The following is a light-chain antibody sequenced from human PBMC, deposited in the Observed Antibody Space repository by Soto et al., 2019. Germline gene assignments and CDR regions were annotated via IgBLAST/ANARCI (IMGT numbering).Light chain of an antibody. J-gene: IGLJ2*01. Sequence: QSALTQPASVSGSPGQLITISCTGTSSDVGSYNLVSWYQQHPGKAPKLMIYEGSKWPSGVSNRFSGSKSGNTASLTISGLQAEDEADYYCCSYAGSSTDVVFGGGTKLTVL. CDR3: CSYAGSSTDVV. V-gene: IGLV2-23*01. CDR1: SSDVGSYNL. CDR2: EGS.